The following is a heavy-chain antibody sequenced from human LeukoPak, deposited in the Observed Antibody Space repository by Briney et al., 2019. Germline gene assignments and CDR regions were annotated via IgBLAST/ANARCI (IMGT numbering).Heavy chain of an antibody. CDR1: GSTFSSYA. CDR3: ARVSPRDYYYDSSGSDY. J-gene: IGHJ4*02. V-gene: IGHV1-18*01. Sequence: ASVKVSCKASGSTFSSYAISWVRQAPGQGLEWMGWISAHNGNTNYAQKLQGRVTMTTDTSTSTAYMELRSLRADDTAVYYCARVSPRDYYYDSSGSDYWGQGTLVTVSS. D-gene: IGHD3-22*01. CDR2: ISAHNGNT.